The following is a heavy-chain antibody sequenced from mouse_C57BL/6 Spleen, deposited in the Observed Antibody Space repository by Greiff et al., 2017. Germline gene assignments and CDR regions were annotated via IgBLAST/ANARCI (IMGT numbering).Heavy chain of an antibody. CDR3: ARSHYGSSYCDY. D-gene: IGHD1-1*01. V-gene: IGHV1-55*01. CDR1: GYTFTSYW. CDR2: IYPGSGST. Sequence: QVQLQQPGAELVKPGASVKMTCKASGYTFTSYWITWVKQRPGQGLEWIGDIYPGSGSTNYNEKFKSKATLTVDTSSSTAYMQLSSLTSEDSAVYYCARSHYGSSYCDYWGQGTTLTVSS. J-gene: IGHJ2*01.